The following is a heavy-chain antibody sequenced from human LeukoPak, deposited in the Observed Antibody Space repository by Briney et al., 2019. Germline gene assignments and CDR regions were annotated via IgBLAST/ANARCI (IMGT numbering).Heavy chain of an antibody. CDR1: GFTFSNYW. Sequence: GGSLRLSCAASGFTFSNYWMSWVRQAPGKGLEWVANIKEDGSVTYYVDSVKGRFTISRDNAKNSLYLQMNSLRVEDTAIYYCTSDYDGVRGHWWGQGTLVTVSS. J-gene: IGHJ4*02. V-gene: IGHV3-7*04. D-gene: IGHD2-8*01. CDR3: TSDYDGVRGHW. CDR2: IKEDGSVT.